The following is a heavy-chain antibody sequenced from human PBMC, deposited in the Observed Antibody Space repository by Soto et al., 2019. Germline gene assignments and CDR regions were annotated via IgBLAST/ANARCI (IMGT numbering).Heavy chain of an antibody. CDR3: SRGILV. V-gene: IGHV4-31*03. CDR1: GGSINSGGYC. J-gene: IGHJ4*02. CDR2: ISYGGST. D-gene: IGHD5-18*01. Sequence: QVQLQESGPGLVKPSQTLSLTCTVSGGSINSGGYCWSWIRQHPGKGLDWIGCISYGGSTSYNPTLKRRFTVPVDSSKYQFALKLTSVTAADTAVYYGSRGILVWGQGALITVSS.